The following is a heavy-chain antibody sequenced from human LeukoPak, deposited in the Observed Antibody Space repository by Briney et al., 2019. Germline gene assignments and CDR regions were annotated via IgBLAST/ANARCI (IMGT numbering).Heavy chain of an antibody. CDR1: GFTFSSYW. CDR2: IKQDGSEK. J-gene: IGHJ6*02. V-gene: IGHV3-7*01. D-gene: IGHD6-13*01. Sequence: PGGSLRLSCAASGFTFSSYWMSWVRQAPGKGLEWVANIKQDGSEKYYVDSVKGRFTISRDNAKNSLYLQMNSLRAEDTAVYYCAKGGSSSWFTYYYYGMDVWGQGTTVTVSS. CDR3: AKGGSSSWFTYYYYGMDV.